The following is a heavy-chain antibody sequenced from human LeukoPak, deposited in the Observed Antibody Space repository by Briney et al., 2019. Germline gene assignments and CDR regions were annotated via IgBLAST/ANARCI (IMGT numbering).Heavy chain of an antibody. CDR3: ARYHGGYFAY. V-gene: IGHV3-7*01. J-gene: IGHJ4*02. Sequence: GGSLRLSCAASGFTFSVFWMSWVRQAPGKGLEWVANIKQDGSERYYVDSVKGRFTISRDNDNNSMYLQINSLRAEDTAVYYCARYHGGYFAYWGQGTLVTVSS. CDR2: IKQDGSER. D-gene: IGHD2-15*01. CDR1: GFTFSVFW.